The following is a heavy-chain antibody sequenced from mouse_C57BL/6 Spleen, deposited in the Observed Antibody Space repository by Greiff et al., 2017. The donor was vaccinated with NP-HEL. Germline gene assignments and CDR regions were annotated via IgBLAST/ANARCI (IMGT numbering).Heavy chain of an antibody. CDR2: IDPSDSYT. Sequence: QVQLQQPGAELVKPGASVKLSCKASGYTFTSYWMQWVKQRPGQGLEWIGEIDPSDSYTNYNQKFKGKATLTVDTSSSTAYMQLSSLTSEDSAVDYCSRESNYVVFDSWGQGTTLTVSS. D-gene: IGHD2-5*01. CDR3: SRESNYVVFDS. J-gene: IGHJ2*01. CDR1: GYTFTSYW. V-gene: IGHV1-50*01.